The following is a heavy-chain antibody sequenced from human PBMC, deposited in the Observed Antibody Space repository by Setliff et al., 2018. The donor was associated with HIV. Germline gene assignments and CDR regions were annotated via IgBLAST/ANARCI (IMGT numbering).Heavy chain of an antibody. V-gene: IGHV3-30*12. CDR1: GLTFTNYA. CDR3: ARFRRSGYNYVEGTALAY. D-gene: IGHD3-22*01. J-gene: IGHJ4*02. CDR2: ISYDGGSK. Sequence: GGSLRLSCAVSGLTFTNYAMHWVRQAPGKGLESVSFISYDGGSKYYADSVKGRFTISRDNAKNSLYLQVNSLRAEDTAVYYCARFRRSGYNYVEGTALAYWGQGTLVTVSS.